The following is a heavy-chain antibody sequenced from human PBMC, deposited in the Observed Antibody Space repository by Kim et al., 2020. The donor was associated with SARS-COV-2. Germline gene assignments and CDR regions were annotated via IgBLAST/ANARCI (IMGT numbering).Heavy chain of an antibody. Sequence: GGSLRLSCAGSGFTFSSYSMTWVRQAPGKGLEWVAGISGGGSTSYSVASLKGRIISSSDNSKNTLFLIMNILNVEDTATYYAARCTGITFEPYYFY. J-gene: IGHJ6*01. CDR1: GFTFSSYS. CDR3: ARCTGITFEPYYFY. V-gene: IGHV3-23*01. D-gene: IGHD2-8*02. CDR2: ISGGGSTS.